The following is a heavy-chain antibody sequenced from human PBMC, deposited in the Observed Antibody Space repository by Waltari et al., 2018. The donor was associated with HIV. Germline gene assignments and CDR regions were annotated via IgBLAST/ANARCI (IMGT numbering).Heavy chain of an antibody. CDR3: ASSGVYAHDAFKI. V-gene: IGHV3-74*01. J-gene: IGHJ3*02. CDR2: MNSDGTTR. D-gene: IGHD2-15*01. CDR1: GFTFHTYW. Sequence: EVQLVESGGGLVQPGGYLRLSCAASGFTFHTYWMHWLRQVPGKGLVWVSRMNSDGTTRSYADSVKGRFTISRDNAENTLYVEMNSLRADDTAVYYCASSGVYAHDAFKIWGQGTKVIVSS.